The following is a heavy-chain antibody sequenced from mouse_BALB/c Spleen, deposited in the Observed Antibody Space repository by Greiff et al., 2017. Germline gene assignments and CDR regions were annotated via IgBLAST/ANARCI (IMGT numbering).Heavy chain of an antibody. J-gene: IGHJ2*01. V-gene: IGHV5-4*02. CDR3: ARGYYYGSSYAVDY. CDR1: GFTFSDYY. D-gene: IGHD1-1*01. Sequence: EVKVVESGGGLVKPGGSLKLSCAASGFTFSDYYMYWVRQTPEKRLEWVATISDGGSYTYYPDSVKGRFTISRDNAKNNLYLQMSSLKSEDTAMYYCARGYYYGSSYAVDYWGQGTTLTVSS. CDR2: ISDGGSYT.